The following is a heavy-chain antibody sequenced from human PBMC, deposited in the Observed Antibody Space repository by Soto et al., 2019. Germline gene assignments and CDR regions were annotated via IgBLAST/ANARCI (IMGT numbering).Heavy chain of an antibody. J-gene: IGHJ5*02. D-gene: IGHD3-10*01. Sequence: APAKVCCKASGYTFTNSGLFWARQAPGQGLEWLGWINTDNGNTNYAQKLQGRVTMTTDTSTSTAYMELRSLRSDVTAVYYCARDAIWFGETWGQGTLVTVSS. CDR2: INTDNGNT. V-gene: IGHV1-18*01. CDR3: ARDAIWFGET. CDR1: GYTFTNSG.